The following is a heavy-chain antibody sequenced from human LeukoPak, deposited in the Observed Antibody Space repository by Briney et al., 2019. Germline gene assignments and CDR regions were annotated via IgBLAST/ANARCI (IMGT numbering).Heavy chain of an antibody. D-gene: IGHD1-14*01. J-gene: IGHJ3*01. V-gene: IGHV1-2*02. Sequence: ASVKVSCKASGYTFTGYFMHWVRQDPGQGLDWMAWINPDSGGTQYAQKFQGRVTVTRDTSISTAYMELTRLRSDDTAVYYCARSGTDALDVWGQGTMVTVSS. CDR3: ARSGTDALDV. CDR1: GYTFTGYF. CDR2: INPDSGGT.